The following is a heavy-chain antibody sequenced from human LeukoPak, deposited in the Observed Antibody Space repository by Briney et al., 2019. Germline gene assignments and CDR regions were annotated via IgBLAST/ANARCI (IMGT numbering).Heavy chain of an antibody. V-gene: IGHV6-1*01. CDR2: TYYRSKWYN. CDR3: ARTFRCLTPPQCAFDI. Sequence: SQTLSLTCAISGDSVSSNSAAWNWIRQSPSRGLEWLGRTYYRSKWYNDYAVSVKSRITINPDTSKNQFSLQLNSVTPEDTAVYYCARTFRCLTPPQCAFDIWGQGTMVTVSS. D-gene: IGHD5/OR15-5a*01. J-gene: IGHJ3*02. CDR1: GDSVSSNSAA.